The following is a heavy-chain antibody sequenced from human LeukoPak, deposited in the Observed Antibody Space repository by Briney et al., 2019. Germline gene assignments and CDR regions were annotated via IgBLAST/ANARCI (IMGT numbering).Heavy chain of an antibody. V-gene: IGHV4-34*01. CDR2: INHSGST. Sequence: SETLSLTCAVYGGSFSGYYWSWIRQPPGKGLEWIGKINHSGSTNYNPSLKSRVTISVDTSKNQFSLKLSSVTAADTAVYYCARRGFDSGCSSTSCYYMDVWGKGTTVTVSS. CDR1: GGSFSGYY. J-gene: IGHJ6*03. D-gene: IGHD2-2*01. CDR3: ARRGFDSGCSSTSCYYMDV.